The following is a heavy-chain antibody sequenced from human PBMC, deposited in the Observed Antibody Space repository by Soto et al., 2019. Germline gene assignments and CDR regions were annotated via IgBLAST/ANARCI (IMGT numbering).Heavy chain of an antibody. CDR3: ARAPYSSTSFFFDY. D-gene: IGHD5-18*01. J-gene: IGHJ4*02. CDR2: VNPSLGRA. V-gene: IGHV1-46*01. CDR1: GYTLTTNH. Sequence: QVQVVQSGTEVKQPGASVKVSCKASGYTLTTNHMHWVRQAPGQVLEWMGVVNPSLGRANYAQKFQDRVAMTWDTSTSTFYMELSSLRSDDTAMYYCARAPYSSTSFFFDYWGQGTLSPSPQ.